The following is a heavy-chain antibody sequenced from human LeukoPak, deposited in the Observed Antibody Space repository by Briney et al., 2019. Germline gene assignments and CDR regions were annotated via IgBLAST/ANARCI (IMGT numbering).Heavy chain of an antibody. CDR2: INQDGRVK. CDR3: ARDRDDGGFEY. D-gene: IGHD4-23*01. Sequence: GGSLRLSCAASGFTFRNYWMSWVRQAPEKGLEWVANINQDGRVKQYVDSLKGRFTISRDNAKNSLYLQLNSLRAEDTAVYYCARDRDDGGFEYWGQGTLVTVSS. J-gene: IGHJ4*02. V-gene: IGHV3-7*01. CDR1: GFTFRNYW.